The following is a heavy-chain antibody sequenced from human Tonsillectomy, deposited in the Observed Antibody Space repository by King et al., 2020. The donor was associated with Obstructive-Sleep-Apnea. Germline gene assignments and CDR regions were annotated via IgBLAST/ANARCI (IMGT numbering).Heavy chain of an antibody. D-gene: IGHD6-19*01. CDR1: GLSFNNYW. J-gene: IGHJ4*02. CDR2: IKSDGSER. Sequence: VQLVESGGGLVQPGGSLRLSCDASGLSFNNYWMSWVRQAAGKGLEWVATIKSDGSERYYVDSVKGRFSNSRDNAKNSLFLQMNSLRAEDTALYYCARVQGSGWDREYYLDSWGQGTLVTVSS. V-gene: IGHV3-7*03. CDR3: ARVQGSGWDREYYLDS.